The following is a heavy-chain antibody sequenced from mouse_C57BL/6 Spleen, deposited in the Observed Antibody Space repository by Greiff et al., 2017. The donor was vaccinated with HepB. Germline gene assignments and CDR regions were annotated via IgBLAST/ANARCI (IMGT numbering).Heavy chain of an antibody. CDR2: IYPRSGNT. CDR1: GYTFTSYG. J-gene: IGHJ1*03. D-gene: IGHD2-3*01. CDR3: ARWLLSRYFDV. V-gene: IGHV1-81*01. Sequence: VMLVESGAELARPGASVKLSCKASGYTFTSYGISWVKQSTGQGLEWIGEIYPRSGNTYYNEKFKGKATLTADKSSSTAYMELRSLTSEDSAVYFCARWLLSRYFDVWGTGTTVTVSS.